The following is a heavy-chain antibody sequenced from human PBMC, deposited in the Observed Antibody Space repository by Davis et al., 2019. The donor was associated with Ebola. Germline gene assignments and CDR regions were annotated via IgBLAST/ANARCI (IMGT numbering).Heavy chain of an antibody. CDR2: MYYATTK. CDR3: ASHKPGTPSFT. J-gene: IGHJ1*01. V-gene: IGHV4-39*01. Sequence: PSETLSLTCHVSGDSISSGNYYWGWIRQPPGKGLEWIATMYYATTKHYNSTLKSRVTISADTSKNLFSLVLNSVTVADTAIYYCASHKPGTPSFTWGQGTLVTVSS. CDR1: GDSISSGNYY. D-gene: IGHD1-14*01.